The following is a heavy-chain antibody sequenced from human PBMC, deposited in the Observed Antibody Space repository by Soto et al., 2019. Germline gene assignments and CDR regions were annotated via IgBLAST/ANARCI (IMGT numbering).Heavy chain of an antibody. CDR2: IYYSGST. CDR1: GGSISSGDYY. V-gene: IGHV4-30-4*01. Sequence: QVQLQESGPGLVKPSQTLSLTCTVSGGSISSGDYYWSWIRQPPGKGLEWIGYIYYSGSTYYNPSLKSRVTISVDTSKNQFSLKLSSVTAADTAVCYCARDSSATMVRGYYYYGMDVWGQGTTVTVSS. J-gene: IGHJ6*02. D-gene: IGHD3-10*01. CDR3: ARDSSATMVRGYYYYGMDV.